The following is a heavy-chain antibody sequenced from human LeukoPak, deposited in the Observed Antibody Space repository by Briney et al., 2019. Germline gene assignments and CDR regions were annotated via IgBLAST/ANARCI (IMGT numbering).Heavy chain of an antibody. V-gene: IGHV3-30-3*01. Sequence: PGGSLRLSCAASGFTLSIYAMHWVRQAPGKGLEWVGLMSYDGSNKYYADSVKGRFTISGDNSKNTLYLQMNSLRPEDTAVYYCARDVWAGSLGASDIWGQGTMVTVAS. CDR3: ARDVWAGSLGASDI. CDR2: MSYDGSNK. J-gene: IGHJ3*02. D-gene: IGHD3/OR15-3a*01. CDR1: GFTLSIYA.